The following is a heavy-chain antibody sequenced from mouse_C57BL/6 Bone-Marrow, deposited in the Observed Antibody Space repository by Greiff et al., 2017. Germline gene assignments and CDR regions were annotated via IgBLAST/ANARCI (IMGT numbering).Heavy chain of an antibody. CDR1: GYAFTNYL. D-gene: IGHD4-1*01. CDR3: ARDLGRYFDV. V-gene: IGHV1-54*01. CDR2: INPGSGGT. Sequence: VQLQQSGAELVRPGTSVKVSCKASGYAFTNYLIEWVKQRPGQGLEWIGVINPGSGGTNYSPKFKGKSTLTVDKSSSTAYMQLSSLTSEDSAVYYCARDLGRYFDVWGTGTTVTVSS. J-gene: IGHJ1*03.